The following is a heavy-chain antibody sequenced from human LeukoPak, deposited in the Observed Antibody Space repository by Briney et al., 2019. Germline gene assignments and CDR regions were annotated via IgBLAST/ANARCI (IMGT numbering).Heavy chain of an antibody. J-gene: IGHJ6*02. V-gene: IGHV3-33*01. CDR3: ARGGYCSSTSCYPGLDV. Sequence: PGRSLRLSCPASGXTFSTFGRHWVRQAPGKGLEWVALIWYDGSSKYYPDSVKGRFTFSRDNSKNTLYLQMNSLRAEDTAVYYCARGGYCSSTSCYPGLDVWGQGTTVTVSS. CDR2: IWYDGSSK. D-gene: IGHD2-2*01. CDR1: GXTFSTFG.